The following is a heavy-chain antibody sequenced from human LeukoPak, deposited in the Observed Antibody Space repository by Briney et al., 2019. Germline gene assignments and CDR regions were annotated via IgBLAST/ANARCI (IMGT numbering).Heavy chain of an antibody. CDR1: GFTFTTYS. J-gene: IGHJ4*02. CDR3: VRVAGITGTSY. CDR2: ISGSGSTI. Sequence: GGSLRLSCAASGFTFTTYSMNWVRQAPGKGLQWVSYISGSGSTIYYTDPVKGRFIISRDNAKNSLYLQMNSLRAEDTAVYYCVRVAGITGTSYWGQGTLVTVSS. V-gene: IGHV3-48*04. D-gene: IGHD1-20*01.